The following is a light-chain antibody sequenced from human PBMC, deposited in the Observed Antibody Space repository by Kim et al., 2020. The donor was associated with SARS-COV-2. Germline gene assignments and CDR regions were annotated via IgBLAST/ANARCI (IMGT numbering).Light chain of an antibody. J-gene: IGLJ7*01. CDR2: KID. CDR1: TANRGAGG. CDR3: ARWDGSLNGAV. Sequence: GQRVTNSCSGGTANRGAGGVKWYQHRPGTGPKLHIHKIDQRPSGVPDRCSGSESGASASLAISGLQSDDGADYYCARWDGSLNGAVFGGGTQLTVL. V-gene: IGLV1-44*01.